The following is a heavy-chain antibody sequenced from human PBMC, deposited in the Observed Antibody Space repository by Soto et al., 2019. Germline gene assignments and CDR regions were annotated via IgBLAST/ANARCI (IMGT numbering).Heavy chain of an antibody. D-gene: IGHD3-22*01. CDR3: ARGDYFDRRFDY. J-gene: IGHJ4*02. Sequence: GGSLRLSCAVSGFTFSSYWMSWVRQAPGKGLEWVATIKQDESEKYYVDSVKGRFTVSRDNAKKSLFLQMNSLRAEDTAVYYCARGDYFDRRFDYWGQGT. CDR1: GFTFSSYW. CDR2: IKQDESEK. V-gene: IGHV3-7*03.